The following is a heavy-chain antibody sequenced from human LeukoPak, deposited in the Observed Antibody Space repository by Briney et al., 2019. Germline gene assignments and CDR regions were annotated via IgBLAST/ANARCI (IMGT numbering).Heavy chain of an antibody. Sequence: PSETLSLTCAVYSGSFSGYYWSWIRQPPGKGLEWIGEINHSGSTNYNPSLKSRVTISVDTSKNQFSLKLSSVTAADTAVYYCARGPDYGSGSYYNGYYYYYYGMDVWGQGTTVTVSS. V-gene: IGHV4-34*01. J-gene: IGHJ6*02. CDR1: SGSFSGYY. D-gene: IGHD3-10*01. CDR2: INHSGST. CDR3: ARGPDYGSGSYYNGYYYYYYGMDV.